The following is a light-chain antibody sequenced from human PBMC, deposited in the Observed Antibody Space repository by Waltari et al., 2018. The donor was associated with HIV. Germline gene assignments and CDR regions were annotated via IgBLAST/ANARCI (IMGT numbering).Light chain of an antibody. Sequence: SVLTQPPSVSGAPGQRVTISCTGSSSNIGAGYDVHWFQQLPGTAPKLLIYADDNRPSGVPDRFSGSKSGTSASLAITGLQAEDEADYYCQSYDSSLRGALFGGGTKLTVL. CDR1: SSNIGAGYD. V-gene: IGLV1-40*01. CDR2: ADD. J-gene: IGLJ2*01. CDR3: QSYDSSLRGAL.